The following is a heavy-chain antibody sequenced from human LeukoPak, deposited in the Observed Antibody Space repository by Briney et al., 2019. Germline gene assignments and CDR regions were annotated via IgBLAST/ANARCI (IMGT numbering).Heavy chain of an antibody. CDR1: GGSFSGYY. J-gene: IGHJ5*02. CDR3: ASPPFDP. CDR2: INHSGST. V-gene: IGHV4-34*01. Sequence: SETLSLTCAVYGGSFSGYYWSWIRQPPGKGLEWSGEINHSGSTNYNPSLKSRVTISVVTSKNQFSLKLSSVTAADTAVYYCASPPFDPWGQGTLVTVSS.